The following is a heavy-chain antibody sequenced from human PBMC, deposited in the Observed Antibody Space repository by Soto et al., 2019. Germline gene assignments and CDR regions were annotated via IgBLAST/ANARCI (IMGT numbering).Heavy chain of an antibody. CDR3: ASSLQEKYSYGRVPFDY. Sequence: ASETLSLTCAVSGCSISSSNWWSWVREPPGKGVEWIWEIYHSGSTNYNQSLKSRVTISVDKSKNKLSLKMSSVTAADTAVYYCASSLQEKYSYGRVPFDYWGQGTLVT. D-gene: IGHD5-18*01. V-gene: IGHV4-4*02. J-gene: IGHJ4*02. CDR2: IYHSGST. CDR1: GCSISSSNW.